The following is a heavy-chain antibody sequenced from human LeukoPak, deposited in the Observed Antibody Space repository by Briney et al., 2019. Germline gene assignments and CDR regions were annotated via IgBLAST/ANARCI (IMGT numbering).Heavy chain of an antibody. D-gene: IGHD6-13*01. CDR3: ASQIIAAGNWFDP. J-gene: IGHJ5*02. CDR1: GGTFSRYA. V-gene: IGHV1-69*04. CDR2: IIPIIGIA. Sequence: ASVKVSCMACGGTFSRYAISWVRQAPGQGLEWMGRIIPIIGIANYAQKFQGRVTITADKSTSTAYMELSSLRSEDTAVYYCASQIIAAGNWFDPWGQGTLVTVSS.